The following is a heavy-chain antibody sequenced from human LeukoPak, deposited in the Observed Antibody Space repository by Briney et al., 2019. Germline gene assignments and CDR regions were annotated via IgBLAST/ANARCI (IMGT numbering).Heavy chain of an antibody. D-gene: IGHD2-2*01. J-gene: IGHJ5*02. Sequence: ASVKVSCKASGYTFTSYYMHWVRQAPGQGLEWMGIINPSGGSTSYAQKFQGRVTMTRDTSTSTVYMELSSLRSEDTAVYYCARGGRIFCSSTSCYSRGWFDPWGQGTLVTVSS. CDR2: INPSGGST. CDR1: GYTFTSYY. CDR3: ARGGRIFCSSTSCYSRGWFDP. V-gene: IGHV1-46*01.